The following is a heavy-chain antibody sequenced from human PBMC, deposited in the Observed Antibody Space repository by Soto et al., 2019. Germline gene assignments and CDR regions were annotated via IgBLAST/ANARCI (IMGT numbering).Heavy chain of an antibody. J-gene: IGHJ4*02. D-gene: IGHD4-17*01. CDR3: ARGLSVTLFDN. CDR2: IYYSGST. V-gene: IGHV4-31*03. CDR1: GGSISTGGYY. Sequence: QVQLQESGPGLVKPSQTLSLTCTVSGGSISTGGYYWTWIGQHPGKGLEWIGYIYYSGSTYYNPSLKSRVTISVDTSKNQFSLKLSSVTAEDTAVYYCARGLSVTLFDNWGQGTLVTVSS.